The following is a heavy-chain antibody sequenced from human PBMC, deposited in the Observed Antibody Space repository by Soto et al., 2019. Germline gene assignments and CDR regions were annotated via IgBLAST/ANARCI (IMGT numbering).Heavy chain of an antibody. D-gene: IGHD3-10*01. J-gene: IGHJ4*02. CDR3: ATYGSGSYKPTTFDS. V-gene: IGHV4-31*03. Sequence: QVQLQESGPGLVKPSQTLSLTCTVSGGSISSGGYYWSWIRQHPGKGLEWIGYIYYSGSTYYNPSLKGRLTISVDTSKNPFSLKLSAVTAADTAVYYCATYGSGSYKPTTFDSWGQGTLLTVSS. CDR1: GGSISSGGYY. CDR2: IYYSGST.